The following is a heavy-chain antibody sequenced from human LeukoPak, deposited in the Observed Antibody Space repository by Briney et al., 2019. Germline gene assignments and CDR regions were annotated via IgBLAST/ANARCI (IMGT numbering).Heavy chain of an antibody. CDR2: IYSGGST. D-gene: IGHD3-10*01. CDR3: ARGYYYGSGSYSP. J-gene: IGHJ4*02. V-gene: IGHV3-66*01. Sequence: PGGSLRLSCSASGFSVSNNYMSWVRQAPGKGLEWVSVIYSGGSTYYADSVKGRFTISRDNSKNTLYLQMNSLRAEDTAVYYRARGYYYGSGSYSPWGQGTLVTVSS. CDR1: GFSVSNNY.